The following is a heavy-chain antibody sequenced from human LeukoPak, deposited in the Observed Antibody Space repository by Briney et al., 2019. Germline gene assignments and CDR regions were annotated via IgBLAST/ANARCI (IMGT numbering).Heavy chain of an antibody. V-gene: IGHV4-59*01. J-gene: IGHJ4*02. Sequence: SETLSLTCTVSGGSISSYYWSWIRQPPGKGLEWIGYIYYSGSTNYNPSLKSRVTISVDTSKNQFSLKLSSVTAADTAVYYCARLGVYSSGSDYWGQGTLVTVSS. CDR2: IYYSGST. CDR1: GGSISSYY. D-gene: IGHD6-19*01. CDR3: ARLGVYSSGSDY.